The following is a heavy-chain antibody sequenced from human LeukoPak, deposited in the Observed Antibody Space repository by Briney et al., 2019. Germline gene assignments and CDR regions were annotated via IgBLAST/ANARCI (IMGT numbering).Heavy chain of an antibody. CDR3: ARGDSGYDYDPATLGY. Sequence: PSQTLSLTCTVSGGSISSGDYYWSWIRQSPGKGLEWIGYIYYSGSTYYNPSLKSRVTISVDTSKNQFSLKLSSVTAADTAVYYCARGDSGYDYDPATLGYWGQGTLVTVSS. CDR1: GGSISSGDYY. CDR2: IYYSGST. D-gene: IGHD5-12*01. V-gene: IGHV4-30-4*01. J-gene: IGHJ4*02.